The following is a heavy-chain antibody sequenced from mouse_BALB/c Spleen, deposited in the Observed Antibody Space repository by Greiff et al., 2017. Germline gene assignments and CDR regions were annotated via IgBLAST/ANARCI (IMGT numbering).Heavy chain of an antibody. CDR2: IDPANGNT. D-gene: IGHD2-3*01. V-gene: IGHV14-3*02. Sequence: EVMLVESGAELVKPGASVKLSCTASGFNIKDTYMHWVKQRPEQGLEWIGRIDPANGNTKYDPKFQGKATITADTSSNTAYLQLSSLTSEDTAVYYCARRLLRDYGGQGTTLTVAS. CDR1: GFNIKDTY. CDR3: ARRLLRDY. J-gene: IGHJ2*01.